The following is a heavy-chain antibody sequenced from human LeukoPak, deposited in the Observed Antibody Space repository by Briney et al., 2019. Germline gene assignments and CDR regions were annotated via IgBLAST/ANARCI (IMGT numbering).Heavy chain of an antibody. V-gene: IGHV1-18*01. Sequence: ASVKVSCKASGYTFTSYGISWVRQAPGQGLEWMGWISAYNGNTKYSQKFQGRVTITRDTSASTAYMELSSLRSEDTAVYYCAREGEYSSGWYYFDYWGQGTLVTVSS. CDR2: ISAYNGNT. J-gene: IGHJ4*02. D-gene: IGHD6-19*01. CDR3: AREGEYSSGWYYFDY. CDR1: GYTFTSYG.